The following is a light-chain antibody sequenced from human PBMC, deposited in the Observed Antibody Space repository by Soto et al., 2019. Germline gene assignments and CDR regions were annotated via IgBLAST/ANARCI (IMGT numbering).Light chain of an antibody. CDR2: WAS. J-gene: IGKJ1*01. V-gene: IGKV4-1*01. CDR3: QQYYSAPPT. CDR1: QNVLYSSNNKNY. Sequence: DIVMTQSPDSLAVSLGERATINCKSSQNVLYSSNNKNYLAWYQQKPGQPPKLLIYWASTRESGVPDRFSGSGSGTDFTLTISRLQVEDVAVYYCQQYYSAPPTFGQGTKVEIK.